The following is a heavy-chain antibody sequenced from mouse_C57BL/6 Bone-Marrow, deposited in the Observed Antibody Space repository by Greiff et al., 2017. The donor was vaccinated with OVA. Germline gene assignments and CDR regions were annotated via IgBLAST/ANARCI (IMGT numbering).Heavy chain of an antibody. V-gene: IGHV12-3*01. CDR2: ITHSGET. Sequence: VQLKESGPGLVKPSQSLFLTCSITGFPITSGYYWIWIRQSPGKPLEWMGYITHSGETFYNPSLQSPISITRETSKNQFFLQLNSVTTEDTAMYYCAGGRYFDVWGTGTTVTVSS. CDR3: AGGRYFDV. J-gene: IGHJ1*03. CDR1: GFPITSGYY.